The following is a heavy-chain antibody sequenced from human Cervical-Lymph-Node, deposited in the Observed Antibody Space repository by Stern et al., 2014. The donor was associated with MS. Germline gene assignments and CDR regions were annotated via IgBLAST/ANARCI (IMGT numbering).Heavy chain of an antibody. J-gene: IGHJ6*02. CDR2: INSDGSST. CDR3: ARSNYGMDV. Sequence: VQLLQPGGGVVQPGGSLRLSCVASGFTFSSPRMHWVRHVPGKGLVRVSRINSDGSSTSYADSVKGRFTISRANAKKTLYLQMDSLRAEDTAVYYCARSNYGMDVWGQGTTVAVSS. CDR1: GFTFSSPR. V-gene: IGHV3-74*02. D-gene: IGHD2-8*01.